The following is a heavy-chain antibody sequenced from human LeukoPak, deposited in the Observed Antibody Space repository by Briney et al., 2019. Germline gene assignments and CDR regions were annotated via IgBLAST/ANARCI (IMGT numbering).Heavy chain of an antibody. CDR3: ATASGTYTATY. D-gene: IGHD1-26*01. V-gene: IGHV3-33*03. CDR2: IWFDGSHQ. J-gene: IGHJ4*02. CDR1: GLTFRNYG. Sequence: GRSLRLSCAASGLTFRNYGMQWVRQAPGKGLEWVAVIWFDGSHQYYADSVKGRFTISRDNSRNTLYLQVNSLRAEDTAIYYCATASGTYTATYWGQGTLVTVSS.